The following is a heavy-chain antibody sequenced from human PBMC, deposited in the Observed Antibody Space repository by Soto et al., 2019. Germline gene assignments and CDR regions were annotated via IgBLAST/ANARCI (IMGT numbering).Heavy chain of an antibody. Sequence: EVQLVESGGGLVKPGGSLRLSCAASGFTFSNAWMSWVRQAPGKGLEWVGRIKSKTDGGTTDYAAPVKGRFTISRDDSKNTLYLQMNSLKTEDTAVYYWTTDSSGWYYFDYWGQGTLVTVSS. J-gene: IGHJ4*02. CDR1: GFTFSNAW. V-gene: IGHV3-15*01. D-gene: IGHD6-19*01. CDR3: TTDSSGWYYFDY. CDR2: IKSKTDGGTT.